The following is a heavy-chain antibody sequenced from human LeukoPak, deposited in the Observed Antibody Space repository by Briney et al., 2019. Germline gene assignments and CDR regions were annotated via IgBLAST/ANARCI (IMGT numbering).Heavy chain of an antibody. CDR2: IYYSGST. V-gene: IGHV4-59*08. J-gene: IGHJ4*02. Sequence: PSETLSLTCTVSGGFISSYYWSWIRQPPGKGLEWIGYIYYSGSTNYNPSLKSRVTISVDTSKNQFSLKLSSVTAADTAVYYCARQVSGSYSPFDYWGRGTLVTVSS. CDR1: GGFISSYY. CDR3: ARQVSGSYSPFDY. D-gene: IGHD1-26*01.